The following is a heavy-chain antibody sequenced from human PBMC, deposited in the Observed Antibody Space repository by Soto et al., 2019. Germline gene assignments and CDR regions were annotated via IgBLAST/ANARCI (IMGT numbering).Heavy chain of an antibody. V-gene: IGHV4-4*07. CDR1: GGSISSYY. CDR3: ARERFLEWLPYYYYGMDV. J-gene: IGHJ6*02. CDR2: IYTSGST. Sequence: QVQLQESGPGLVKPSETLSLTCTVSGGSISSYYWSWIRQPAGKGLEWIGRIYTSGSTNYNPSLKSRVTMSVDTSKNQFSLKLSSVTAADTAVYYCARERFLEWLPYYYYGMDVWGQGTTVTVSS. D-gene: IGHD3-3*01.